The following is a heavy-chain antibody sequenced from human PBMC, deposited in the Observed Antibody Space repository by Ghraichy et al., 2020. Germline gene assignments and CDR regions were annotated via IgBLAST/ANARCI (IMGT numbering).Heavy chain of an antibody. CDR2: ISTSGTSK. CDR3: SPFHKNGWIYDGIDV. D-gene: IGHD3-16*01. J-gene: IGHJ6*02. CDR1: GFRFTDYY. V-gene: IGHV3-11*01. Sequence: GSLRLSCAASGFRFTDYYMRWMRQAPGKELEWVSYISTSGTSKYYAESVKGRFTVSRDNAKNSLFLQMDSLRAEDTAVYYCSPFHKNGWIYDGIDVWGQGTTVIVSS.